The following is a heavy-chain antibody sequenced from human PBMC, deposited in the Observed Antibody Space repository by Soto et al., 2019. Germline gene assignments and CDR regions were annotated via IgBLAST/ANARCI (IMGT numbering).Heavy chain of an antibody. D-gene: IGHD2-21*02. CDR2: ITNTGVAT. V-gene: IGHV3-23*01. CDR3: AKGQEYGDFRTNWFGP. CDR1: GFAFSRHA. Sequence: EVQLLESGGGLVQPWGSLRLSCVDSGFAFSRHAMSWIRQAPGKGLEWVSTITNTGVATYYADSVKGRFTISRDNFQNTLYLHMSSLRAEDTAMYYCAKGQEYGDFRTNWFGPWGQGALVTVSS. J-gene: IGHJ5*01.